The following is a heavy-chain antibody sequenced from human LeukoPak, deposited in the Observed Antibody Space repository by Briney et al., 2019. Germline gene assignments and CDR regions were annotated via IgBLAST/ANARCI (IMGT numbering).Heavy chain of an antibody. Sequence: GGSLRLSCAASGFTFSSYWMSWVRQAPGKGLEWVANIKQDGSEKYYVDSVKGRFTISRDNAKNSLYLQMNSLRAEDTAVYYCARDCSGGSYYSNAFDIWGQGTMVTVSS. CDR1: GFTFSSYW. CDR2: IKQDGSEK. V-gene: IGHV3-7*01. J-gene: IGHJ3*02. CDR3: ARDCSGGSYYSNAFDI. D-gene: IGHD2-15*01.